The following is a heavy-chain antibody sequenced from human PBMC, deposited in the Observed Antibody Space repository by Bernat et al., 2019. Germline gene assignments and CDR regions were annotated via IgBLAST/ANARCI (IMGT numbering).Heavy chain of an antibody. CDR3: ARRTVGAYDY. Sequence: QVQLVQSWAEVKKPGASVKVSCKASGYTFTSYAIHWVRQAPGQRLEWMGWINAGNGNTEYSQKFQGRVTITRDASASTAYMELSSLRSEDTAVYYCARRTVGAYDYWGQGTLVTVSS. D-gene: IGHD1-26*01. J-gene: IGHJ4*02. CDR1: GYTFTSYA. CDR2: INAGNGNT. V-gene: IGHV1-3*01.